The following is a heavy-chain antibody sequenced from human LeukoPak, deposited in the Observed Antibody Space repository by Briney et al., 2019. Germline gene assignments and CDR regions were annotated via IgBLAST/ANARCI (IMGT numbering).Heavy chain of an antibody. J-gene: IGHJ4*02. Sequence: GGSLRLSCAVSGFIFSDYYMSWIRQAPGKGLEWVSRINSDGSTTSYADSVKGRFTISRDNSKNTLYLQMNSLRAEDTAVYYCATRGKIGAAAGNYWGQGTLVTVSS. V-gene: IGHV3-74*01. CDR2: INSDGSTT. CDR1: GFIFSDYY. D-gene: IGHD6-13*01. CDR3: ATRGKIGAAAGNY.